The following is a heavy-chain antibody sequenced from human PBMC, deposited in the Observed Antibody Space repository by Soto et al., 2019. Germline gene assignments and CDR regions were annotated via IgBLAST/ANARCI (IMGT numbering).Heavy chain of an antibody. CDR1: GGTFSSYA. J-gene: IGHJ3*02. D-gene: IGHD1-26*01. Sequence: GASVKVSCKASGGTFSSYAISWVRQAPGQGLEWMGGIIPIFGTANYAQKFQGRVTITADESTSTAYMELSSLRSEDTAVYYCARGREVQRWTRLYASDIWGQGTMVTVSS. V-gene: IGHV1-69*13. CDR3: ARGREVQRWTRLYASDI. CDR2: IIPIFGTA.